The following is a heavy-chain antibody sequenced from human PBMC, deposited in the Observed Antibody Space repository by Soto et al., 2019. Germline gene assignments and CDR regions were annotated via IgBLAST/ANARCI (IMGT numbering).Heavy chain of an antibody. D-gene: IGHD6-19*01. CDR3: GKGGRQWLVTSDFNY. CDR1: GFTFSDYA. V-gene: IGHV3-30*18. J-gene: IGHJ4*02. CDR2: VSHDGRNT. Sequence: VQLVESGGGVVQPGRSLRLSCAASGFTFSDYAMHWVRQAPGKGLEWVAVVSHDGRNTHYAASVKGRFTISRDSSKNTVSLEMTSLRAEDTAGFYCGKGGRQWLVTSDFNYWGQGALVTGSS.